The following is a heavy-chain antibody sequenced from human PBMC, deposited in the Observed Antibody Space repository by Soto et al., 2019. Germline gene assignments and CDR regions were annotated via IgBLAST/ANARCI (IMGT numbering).Heavy chain of an antibody. J-gene: IGHJ4*02. D-gene: IGHD4-4*01. Sequence: SETMSLTCAVSGGSISSGGDSWSWIRQPPGKGLEWVGYIYHSGSTYYNPSLKSRVTISVDRSKNQFSLKLSSVTAADTAVYYCARGMTTVTTLDYWGQGTLVTVSS. CDR2: IYHSGST. CDR1: GGSISSGGDS. CDR3: ARGMTTVTTLDY. V-gene: IGHV4-30-2*01.